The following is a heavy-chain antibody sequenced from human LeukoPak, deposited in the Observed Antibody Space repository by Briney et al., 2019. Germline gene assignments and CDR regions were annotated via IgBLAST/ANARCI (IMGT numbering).Heavy chain of an antibody. Sequence: QTGETLRLSCVASGFTFRHYDMSWVRQAPGKGLEWVSSINTSGGSTYYADSLQGRFTISRDNSKNTLYLQMNSLRAEDTAVYYCAKWMTTLTKIPDYWGQGTLVTVSS. D-gene: IGHD4-17*01. CDR1: GFTFRHYD. J-gene: IGHJ4*02. CDR3: AKWMTTLTKIPDY. CDR2: INTSGGST. V-gene: IGHV3-23*01.